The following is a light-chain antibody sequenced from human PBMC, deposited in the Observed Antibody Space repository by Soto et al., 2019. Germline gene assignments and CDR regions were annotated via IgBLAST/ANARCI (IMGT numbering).Light chain of an antibody. Sequence: DIQLTQSPSFLSASVGDRVTITCRASQGISSYLAWYQQKPGKAPKLVIYAASALQSGVPSRFSGSGSGTEFTLTISSLQPEDFATYHCQQLNSYPFTFGPGTTVDI. CDR2: AAS. CDR1: QGISSY. V-gene: IGKV1-9*01. CDR3: QQLNSYPFT. J-gene: IGKJ3*01.